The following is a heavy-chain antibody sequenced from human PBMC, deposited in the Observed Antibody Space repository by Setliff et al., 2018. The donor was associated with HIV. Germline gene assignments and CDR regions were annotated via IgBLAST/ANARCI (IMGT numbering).Heavy chain of an antibody. V-gene: IGHV1-2*02. CDR3: AREGQYRNYFDY. Sequence: ASVKVSCKASGYIFTGYYMHWVRQAPGQGLEWMGWINHNSGDTNYAQKFQGRVTMTRDTSFSTAYLDLSRLRSDDTAVYYCAREGQYRNYFDYWGQGTLVTVSS. D-gene: IGHD2-2*02. CDR2: INHNSGDT. CDR1: GYIFTGYY. J-gene: IGHJ4*02.